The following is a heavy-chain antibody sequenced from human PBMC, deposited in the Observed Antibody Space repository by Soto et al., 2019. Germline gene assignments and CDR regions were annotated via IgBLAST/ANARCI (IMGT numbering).Heavy chain of an antibody. Sequence: GGSLRLSCAASGSTLSDHYVDWVRQAPGKGLEWVSSISSSSSYIYYADSVKGRFTISRDNAKNSLYLQMNSLRAEDTAVYYCATTTVTTAIYYYYYGMDVWGQGTTVTVSS. D-gene: IGHD4-17*01. CDR1: GSTLSDHY. V-gene: IGHV3-21*01. J-gene: IGHJ6*02. CDR2: ISSSSSYI. CDR3: ATTTVTTAIYYYYYGMDV.